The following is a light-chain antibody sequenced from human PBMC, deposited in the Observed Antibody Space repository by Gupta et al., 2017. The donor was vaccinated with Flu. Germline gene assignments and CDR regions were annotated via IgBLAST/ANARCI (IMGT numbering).Light chain of an antibody. CDR2: GAS. CDR3: QKYKNWPRK. CDR1: QSVSSN. Sequence: PAAVSVLPGDRATHAGRASQSVSSNVAWYQQKPGQAPRLRSEGASTRATGIPARCSGSGSGTEFTLSISSLQSEDLAVYYCQKYKNWPRKFGRGTKVEIK. J-gene: IGKJ1*01. V-gene: IGKV3-15*01.